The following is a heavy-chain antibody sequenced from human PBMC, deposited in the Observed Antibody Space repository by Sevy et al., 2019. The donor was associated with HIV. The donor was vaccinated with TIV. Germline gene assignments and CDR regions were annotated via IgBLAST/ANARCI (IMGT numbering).Heavy chain of an antibody. CDR1: GFTFSIYS. CDR3: AREGDIVVVPAAIDAMDV. D-gene: IGHD2-2*02. CDR2: SSSSSNYI. V-gene: IGHV3-21*01. J-gene: IGHJ6*02. Sequence: GGSLRLSCAASGFTFSIYSMNWVRQAPGKGLEWVSSSSSSSNYIYYADSVQGRFTISRDNTKNTLYLQMNSLRAEDTAVYYCAREGDIVVVPAAIDAMDVWGQGTAVTVSS.